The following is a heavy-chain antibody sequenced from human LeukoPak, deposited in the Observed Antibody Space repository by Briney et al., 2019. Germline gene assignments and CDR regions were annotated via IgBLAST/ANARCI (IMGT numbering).Heavy chain of an antibody. CDR2: IYYSGST. D-gene: IGHD3-10*01. CDR3: ARLYGSGSADY. CDR1: GGSISSSSYY. V-gene: IGHV4-39*01. Sequence: SETLSLTCTVSGGSISSSSYYWGWIRQPPGKGLEWIGGIYYSGSTYYNPSLKSRVTISVDTSKNQFSLKLSSVTAADTAVYYCARLYGSGSADYWGQGTLVTVSS. J-gene: IGHJ4*02.